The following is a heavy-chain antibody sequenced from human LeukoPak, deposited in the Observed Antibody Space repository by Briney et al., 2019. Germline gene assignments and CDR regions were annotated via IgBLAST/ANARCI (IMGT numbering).Heavy chain of an antibody. Sequence: SVKVSCKASGGTFSSYAISWVRQAPGQGLEWMGRIIPIFGTANYAQKFQGRVTITTDESTSTAYMELSSLRSEDTAVYYCARGTRGSGYYHDYWGQGTLVTVSS. CDR1: GGTFSSYA. CDR3: ARGTRGSGYYHDY. D-gene: IGHD3-22*01. CDR2: IIPIFGTA. V-gene: IGHV1-69*05. J-gene: IGHJ4*02.